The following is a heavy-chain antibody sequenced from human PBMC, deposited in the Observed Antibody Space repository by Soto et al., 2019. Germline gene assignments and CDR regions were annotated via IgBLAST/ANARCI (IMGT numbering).Heavy chain of an antibody. CDR1: GGSISSSSYY. CDR2: IYYSGST. Sequence: PSETLSLTCTVSGGSISSSSYYWGWIRQPPGKGLEWIGSIYYSGSTYYNPSLKSRVTISVDTSKNQFSLKLSSVTAADTAVYYCARPVYYYGSGSYYSWFDPWGQGTLVTVSS. D-gene: IGHD3-10*01. J-gene: IGHJ5*02. CDR3: ARPVYYYGSGSYYSWFDP. V-gene: IGHV4-39*01.